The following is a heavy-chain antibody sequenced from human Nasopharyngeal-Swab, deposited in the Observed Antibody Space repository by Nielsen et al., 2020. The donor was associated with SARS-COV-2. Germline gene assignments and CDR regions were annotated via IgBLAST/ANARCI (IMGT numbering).Heavy chain of an antibody. J-gene: IGHJ4*02. Sequence: GGSLRLSCAASGFTFSSYAMSWVRQAPGKGLEWVSVISVSGGSTYYADSVKGRFTISRDNAKNSLYLQMNSLRAEDTAVYYCARERWPYFFDFWGQGSLVTVSS. D-gene: IGHD2-15*01. V-gene: IGHV3-23*01. CDR2: ISVSGGST. CDR3: ARERWPYFFDF. CDR1: GFTFSSYA.